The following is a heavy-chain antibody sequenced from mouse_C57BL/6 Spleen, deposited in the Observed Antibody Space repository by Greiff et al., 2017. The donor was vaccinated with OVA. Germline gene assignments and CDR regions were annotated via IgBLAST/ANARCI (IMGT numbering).Heavy chain of an antibody. V-gene: IGHV1-53*01. D-gene: IGHD2-3*01. CDR2: INPSNGGT. J-gene: IGHJ2*01. Sequence: QVQLQQPGTELVKPGASVKLSCKASGYTFTSYWMPWVKQRPGQGLAWIGNINPSNGGTNYNETFKIKATLTVDKSSRTAYLQLSNLKFVNSAVYYCAKSDDGYYGGYFDYWGQGTTLTVSS. CDR3: AKSDDGYYGGYFDY. CDR1: GYTFTSYW.